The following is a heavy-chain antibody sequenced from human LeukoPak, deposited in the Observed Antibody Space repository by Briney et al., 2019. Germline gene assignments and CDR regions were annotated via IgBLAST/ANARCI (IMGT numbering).Heavy chain of an antibody. V-gene: IGHV4-30-4*01. Sequence: SETLSLTCTVSGGSISSGDYYWSWIRQPPGKGLEWIGYIYYSGSTYYNPSLKSRVTISVDTSKNQFSLKLSSMTAADTAVYYCARGYSSGWFFYGMDVWGQGTTVTVSS. J-gene: IGHJ6*02. CDR3: ARGYSSGWFFYGMDV. D-gene: IGHD6-19*01. CDR2: IYYSGST. CDR1: GGSISSGDYY.